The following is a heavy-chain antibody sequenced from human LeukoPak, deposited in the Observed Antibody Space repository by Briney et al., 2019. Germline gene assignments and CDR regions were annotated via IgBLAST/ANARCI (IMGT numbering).Heavy chain of an antibody. J-gene: IGHJ4*02. V-gene: IGHV3-23*01. Sequence: PGGSLRLSCAASGFTLSSYAMSWVRQAPGKGLEWVSANSGSGGGTYYADSVKGRFTISRDNSKNTLCLQMNSLRAEDTAVYYCAKAATVTTYYFDYWGQGTLVTVSS. CDR2: NSGSGGGT. D-gene: IGHD4-17*01. CDR3: AKAATVTTYYFDY. CDR1: GFTLSSYA.